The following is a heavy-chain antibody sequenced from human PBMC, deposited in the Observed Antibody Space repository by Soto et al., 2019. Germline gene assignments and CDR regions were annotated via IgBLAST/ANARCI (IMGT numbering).Heavy chain of an antibody. V-gene: IGHV3-7*04. D-gene: IGHD5-18*01. CDR2: IKEDGSEK. Sequence: TGGSLRLSCAASGFTFSNFWMSWVRQAPGKGLEWVANIKEDGSEKHSVDSVKGRFTISRDNAKNSLYLQMNSLRPEDTAVYYCARDMDTYGYGLLNYWGQGTLVTVSS. J-gene: IGHJ4*02. CDR3: ARDMDTYGYGLLNY. CDR1: GFTFSNFW.